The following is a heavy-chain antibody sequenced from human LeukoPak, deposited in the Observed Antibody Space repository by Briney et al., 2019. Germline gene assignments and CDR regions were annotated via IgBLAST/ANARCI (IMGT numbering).Heavy chain of an antibody. Sequence: SETLSLTCTVSGDSISSGDYYWSWIRQPAGKGLEWIGRIYTSGNTNYNPSLKSRVTISVDTSKNQFSLQLSSVTAADTAVYYCARVPYYYDSSGSFDYWGQGTLVTVSS. CDR3: ARVPYYYDSSGSFDY. J-gene: IGHJ4*02. CDR1: GDSISSGDYY. V-gene: IGHV4-61*02. CDR2: IYTSGNT. D-gene: IGHD3-22*01.